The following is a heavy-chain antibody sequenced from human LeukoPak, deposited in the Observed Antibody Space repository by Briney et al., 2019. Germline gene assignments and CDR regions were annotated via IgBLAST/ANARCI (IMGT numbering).Heavy chain of an antibody. CDR1: GLAFSGSA. D-gene: IGHD1-26*01. Sequence: GGSLRLSCAASGLAFSGSAIHWVRQSSGKGLEWVGQIDKKDKGYATATAYAASVKGRFTISRDDSINTAYLQMKSLKTEDTALYYCTRDSGTYNWFDPWGQGTLVTVSS. V-gene: IGHV3-73*01. CDR3: TRDSGTYNWFDP. CDR2: IDKKDKGYATAT. J-gene: IGHJ5*02.